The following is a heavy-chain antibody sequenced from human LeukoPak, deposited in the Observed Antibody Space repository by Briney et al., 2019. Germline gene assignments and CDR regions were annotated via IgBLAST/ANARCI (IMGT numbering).Heavy chain of an antibody. J-gene: IGHJ5*02. CDR1: GFTFSNYW. CDR2: IKQDGSEK. D-gene: IGHD5-24*01. V-gene: IGHV3-7*05. Sequence: GGSLRLSCAASGFTFSNYWMIWVRRAPGKGLEWVGNIKQDGSEKRYADSVRGRFSISRDNAQTSLYLQMNSLRAEDTAVYYCARASDPWLQLTWGQGTLVTVSS. CDR3: ARASDPWLQLT.